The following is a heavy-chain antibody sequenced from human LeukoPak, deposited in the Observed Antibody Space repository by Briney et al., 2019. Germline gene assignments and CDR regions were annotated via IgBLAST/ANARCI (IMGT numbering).Heavy chain of an antibody. D-gene: IGHD4-17*01. J-gene: IGHJ4*02. CDR1: GFTFSSYG. Sequence: PGGSLRLSCAASGFTFSSYGMHWVRQAPGKGLEWVSVIYSDGTTYYADSVRGRFTISRDNSKNTLYLQMNSLRAEDSAIYYCATYLRSGPIDCWGQGTLVTVSS. V-gene: IGHV3-NL1*01. CDR2: IYSDGTT. CDR3: ATYLRSGPIDC.